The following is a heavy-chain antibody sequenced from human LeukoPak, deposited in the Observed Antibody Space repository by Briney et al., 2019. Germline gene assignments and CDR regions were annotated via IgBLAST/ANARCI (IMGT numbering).Heavy chain of an antibody. V-gene: IGHV3-21*01. CDR3: ATWDDYGDYVAFEY. CDR2: ISSSATYI. J-gene: IGHJ4*02. Sequence: GGSLRLSCAGSGFTFSSYTMNWVRQAPGKGLEWVSSISSSATYIYYADSVRGRFTISRDDAKNSLFLHMNSLRAEDTAVYYCATWDDYGDYVAFEYWGQGTLVTVSS. D-gene: IGHD4-17*01. CDR1: GFTFSSYT.